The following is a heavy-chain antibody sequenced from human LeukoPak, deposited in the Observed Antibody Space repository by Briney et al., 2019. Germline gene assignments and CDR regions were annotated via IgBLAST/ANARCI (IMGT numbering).Heavy chain of an antibody. V-gene: IGHV1-8*01. CDR3: ARGFRCSGGSCYYFDY. Sequence: ASVKVSCKASGYTFTSYDINWVRQATGQGLERMGWMNPNSGNTGYAQKFQGRVTMTRNTSISTAYMELSSLRSEDTAVYYCARGFRCSGGSCYYFDYWGQGTLVTVSS. D-gene: IGHD2-15*01. CDR2: MNPNSGNT. CDR1: GYTFTSYD. J-gene: IGHJ4*02.